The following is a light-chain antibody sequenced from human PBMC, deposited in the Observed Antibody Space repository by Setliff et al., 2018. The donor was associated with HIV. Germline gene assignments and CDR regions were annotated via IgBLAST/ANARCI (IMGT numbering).Light chain of an antibody. Sequence: QSVLAQPPSASGTPGQRVPVSCSGRSSNIGRNYVYWYQQHPGKAPKLMIYEVNKRPSGVPGRFSGSKSGNTASLTVSGLQADDEADYYCSSYAGSSNFVIFGGGTKVTVL. CDR3: SSYAGSSNFVI. J-gene: IGLJ2*01. CDR2: EVN. CDR1: SSNIGRNY. V-gene: IGLV2-8*01.